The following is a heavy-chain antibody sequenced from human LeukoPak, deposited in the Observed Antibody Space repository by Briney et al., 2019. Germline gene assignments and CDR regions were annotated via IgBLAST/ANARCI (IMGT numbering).Heavy chain of an antibody. CDR1: GYTFTGYY. CDR3: ARERRTTLNWFDP. Sequence: ASVKVSCKASGYTFTGYYMHWVRQAPGQGLEWMGWINPNSGGTNYAQKFQGRVTMTRDTSISAAYMELSRLRSDDTAVYYCARERRTTLNWFDPWGQGTLVTVSS. J-gene: IGHJ5*02. CDR2: INPNSGGT. D-gene: IGHD2/OR15-2a*01. V-gene: IGHV1-2*02.